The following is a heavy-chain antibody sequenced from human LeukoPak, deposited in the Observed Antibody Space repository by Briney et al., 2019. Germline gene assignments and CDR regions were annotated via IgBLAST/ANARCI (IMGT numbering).Heavy chain of an antibody. D-gene: IGHD3-3*01. Sequence: GGSLRLSCAASGFTFSSYGVHWVRQAPGKGLEWVAVISYDGSNKYYADSVKGRFTISRDNSKNTLYLQMNSLRAEDTAVYYCAKTQGPLGFLEWLLGYWGQGTLVTVSS. CDR2: ISYDGSNK. V-gene: IGHV3-30*18. CDR3: AKTQGPLGFLEWLLGY. CDR1: GFTFSSYG. J-gene: IGHJ4*02.